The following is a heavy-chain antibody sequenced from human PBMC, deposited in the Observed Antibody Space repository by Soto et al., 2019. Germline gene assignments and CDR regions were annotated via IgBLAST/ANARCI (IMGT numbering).Heavy chain of an antibody. CDR1: GFTFSMYG. CDR2: VYYNGHNK. CDR3: TSSTSPAAY. J-gene: IGHJ4*02. V-gene: IGHV3-33*03. D-gene: IGHD2-2*01. Sequence: GGLLRPSGEASGFTFSMYGMHWVRQAPGKGLEWMATVYYNGHNKYYADSVRGRFTISRDNAKNSLYLQMNSLRAEDTAVYYFTSSTSPAAYRGQGTLVTGSS.